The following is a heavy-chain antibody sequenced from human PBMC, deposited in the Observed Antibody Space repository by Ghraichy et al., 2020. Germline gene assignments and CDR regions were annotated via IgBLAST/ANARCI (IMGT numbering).Heavy chain of an antibody. CDR3: ARSQVGPSGYSNDAFDI. D-gene: IGHD3-3*01. Sequence: SETLSLTCTVSGGSISSGSYYWSWIRQPAGKGLEWIGRIYTSGSTNYNPSLKSRVTISVDTSKNQFSLKLSSVTAADTAVYYCARSQVGPSGYSNDAFDIWGQGTMVTVS. J-gene: IGHJ3*02. V-gene: IGHV4-61*02. CDR1: GGSISSGSYY. CDR2: IYTSGST.